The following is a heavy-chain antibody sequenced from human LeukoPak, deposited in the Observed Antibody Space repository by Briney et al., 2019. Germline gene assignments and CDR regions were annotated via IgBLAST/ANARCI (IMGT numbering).Heavy chain of an antibody. Sequence: EASVKVSCKVSGHTLSEVSMHWVRQAPGQGLEWVGGFDPRGGETVLAQKFQGRVTLTEDTSADTSSIELRSLRSEDTAVYYCATSDRQFCSPSSCYMPFDFWGLGTLVTISS. CDR1: GHTLSEVS. V-gene: IGHV1-24*01. D-gene: IGHD2-2*02. CDR3: ATSDRQFCSPSSCYMPFDF. J-gene: IGHJ4*02. CDR2: FDPRGGET.